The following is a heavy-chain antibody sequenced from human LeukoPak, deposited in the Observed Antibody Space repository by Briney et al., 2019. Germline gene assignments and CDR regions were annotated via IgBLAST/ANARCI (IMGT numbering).Heavy chain of an antibody. Sequence: GGSLRLSCAASGFTFSSYSMNWVRQAPGKGLEWVAFIRYDGSNKYYADSVKGRFTISRDNSKNTLYLQMNSLRAEDTAVYYCAKDWRGFGELVGYYFDYWGQGTLVTVSS. J-gene: IGHJ4*02. CDR2: IRYDGSNK. CDR3: AKDWRGFGELVGYYFDY. CDR1: GFTFSSYS. V-gene: IGHV3-30*02. D-gene: IGHD3-10*01.